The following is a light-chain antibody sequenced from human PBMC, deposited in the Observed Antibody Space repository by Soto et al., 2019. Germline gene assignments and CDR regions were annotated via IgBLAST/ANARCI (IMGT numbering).Light chain of an antibody. Sequence: QSALTQPASVSGSPGQSVTISCTGTSSDVGGYNYVSWYQQHPGKAPKLMIYDVTYRPSGVSNRFSGSKSGNTASLTISGLQAEDEAEYYCNSFTSSGTLLFGGGTKLTV. CDR3: NSFTSSGTLL. CDR1: SSDVGGYNY. CDR2: DVT. J-gene: IGLJ2*01. V-gene: IGLV2-14*03.